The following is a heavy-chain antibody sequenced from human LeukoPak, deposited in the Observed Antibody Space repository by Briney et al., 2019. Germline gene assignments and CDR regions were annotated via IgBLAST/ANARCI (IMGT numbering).Heavy chain of an antibody. J-gene: IGHJ4*02. CDR1: GFTFSSYG. Sequence: PGGSLRLSCAAPGFTFSSYGMHWVRQAPGKGLEWVAVIWYDGSNKYYADSVKGRLTISRDNSKNTLYLQMNSLRAEDTAVYYCAKDLSKQWLATYYFDYWGQGTLVTVSS. V-gene: IGHV3-33*06. CDR2: IWYDGSNK. D-gene: IGHD6-19*01. CDR3: AKDLSKQWLATYYFDY.